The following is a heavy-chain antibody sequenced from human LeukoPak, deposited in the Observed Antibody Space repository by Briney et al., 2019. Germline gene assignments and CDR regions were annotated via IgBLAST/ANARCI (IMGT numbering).Heavy chain of an antibody. Sequence: GSLRLSCAASGFTFSNFGMHWVRQAPGKGLEWIGTMYHSGSTNYNPSLKSRVTISVDTSKNQFSLKLSSVTAADTAVYFCARGFRGDNFDYWGQGTLVTVSS. V-gene: IGHV4-38-2*01. CDR3: ARGFRGDNFDY. J-gene: IGHJ4*02. CDR2: MYHSGST. CDR1: GFTFSNFGM. D-gene: IGHD7-27*01.